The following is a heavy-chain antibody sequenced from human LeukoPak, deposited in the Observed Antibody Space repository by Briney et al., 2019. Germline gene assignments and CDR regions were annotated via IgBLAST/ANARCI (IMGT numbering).Heavy chain of an antibody. CDR3: ARQIGYCSSGTCYFDF. CDR1: GFTFSSYA. CDR2: ISSSGSDT. V-gene: IGHV3-23*01. D-gene: IGHD2-15*01. Sequence: GGSLRLSCAASGFTFSSYAMSWVRQAPGKGLEWVSAISSSGSDTYHADSVKGRFTISRDKSKNTLYLQMNSLRAEDSAVYYCARQIGYCSSGTCYFDFWGQGSLVTVSS. J-gene: IGHJ4*02.